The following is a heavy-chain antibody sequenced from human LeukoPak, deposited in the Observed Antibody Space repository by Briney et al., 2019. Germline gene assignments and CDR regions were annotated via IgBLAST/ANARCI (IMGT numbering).Heavy chain of an antibody. J-gene: IGHJ4*02. Sequence: GGSLRLSCAASGFTLSRYSMICVRQAPGKGRECVSSISSSSSYIYYADSVKGRFTISRDNAKNTLYLQMNSLRAEDTAVYYCAKGSDYGDYVPRDYWGQGTLVTVSS. CDR2: ISSSSSYI. CDR1: GFTLSRYS. V-gene: IGHV3-21*04. CDR3: AKGSDYGDYVPRDY. D-gene: IGHD4-17*01.